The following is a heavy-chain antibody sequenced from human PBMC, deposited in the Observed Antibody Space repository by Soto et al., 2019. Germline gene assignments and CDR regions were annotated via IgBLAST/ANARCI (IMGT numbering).Heavy chain of an antibody. Sequence: GGSLRLSCAVSGFTFSSHAMHWVRQAPGKGLEWVTLISSDGSNKYYADSVKGRFTISRDNSKNTLYLQMNSLRAEDTAVYYCAKDPLQRMTTVFISGGMDFWGQGTTVPVSS. CDR2: ISSDGSNK. J-gene: IGHJ6*02. CDR1: GFTFSSHA. D-gene: IGHD4-4*01. CDR3: AKDPLQRMTTVFISGGMDF. V-gene: IGHV3-30-3*01.